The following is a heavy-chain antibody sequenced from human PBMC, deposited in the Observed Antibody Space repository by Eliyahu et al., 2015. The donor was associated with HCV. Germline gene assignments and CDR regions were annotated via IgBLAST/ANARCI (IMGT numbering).Heavy chain of an antibody. CDR1: AFXFTDAW. Sequence: EVQLVESGGGLVKPGESLTLSCAASAFXFTDAWMNWVRQPPGKGLEGVGRIKSKANGGTTDFAAPVKGRFTISRDDSKNTLFLQMNSLKTEDTAVYYCTTDHSRLSFKGFFDSWGQGTLVTVSS. J-gene: IGHJ4*02. V-gene: IGHV3-15*07. D-gene: IGHD2-15*01. CDR2: IKSKANGGTT. CDR3: TTDHSRLSFKGFFDS.